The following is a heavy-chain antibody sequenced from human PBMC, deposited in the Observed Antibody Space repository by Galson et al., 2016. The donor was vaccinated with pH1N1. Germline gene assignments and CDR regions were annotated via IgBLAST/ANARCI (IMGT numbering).Heavy chain of an antibody. Sequence: SVKVSCKASGGTFGSYGINWVRQAPGQGLEWMGGIIPIFNTVKYAQNFQDRVTITADDATTTTYLELRSLTYEDTAVYFCARETEPAAWYNRFDPWGQGTLVTVSS. CDR1: GGTFGSYG. CDR2: IIPIFNTV. D-gene: IGHD2-2*01. V-gene: IGHV1-69*13. CDR3: ARETEPAAWYNRFDP. J-gene: IGHJ5*02.